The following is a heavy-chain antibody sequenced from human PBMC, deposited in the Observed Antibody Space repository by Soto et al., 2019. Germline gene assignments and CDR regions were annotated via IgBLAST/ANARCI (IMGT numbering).Heavy chain of an antibody. CDR3: ARVGYYYDSSGYYLSFDY. D-gene: IGHD3-22*01. CDR1: GYTFTSYD. V-gene: IGHV1-8*01. Sequence: ASVKVSCKASGYTFTSYDINWLRQATGQGLEWKGWMNPNSGNTGYAQKFQGRVTMTRNTSISTAYMELSSLRSEDTAVYYCARVGYYYDSSGYYLSFDYWGQGTLVTVSS. J-gene: IGHJ4*02. CDR2: MNPNSGNT.